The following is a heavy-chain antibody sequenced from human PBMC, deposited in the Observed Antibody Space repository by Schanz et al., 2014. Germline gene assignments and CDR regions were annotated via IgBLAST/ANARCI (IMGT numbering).Heavy chain of an antibody. J-gene: IGHJ4*02. Sequence: WTWIRQPPGKGLEWIGYSSYSGSSGYNASLESRVTISLDLSKSQVSLTLTSVTAADTAVYYCASKARYTYGYDYWGQGTLVTVSS. V-gene: IGHV4-59*01. D-gene: IGHD5-18*01. CDR3: ASKARYTYGYDY. CDR2: SSYSGSS.